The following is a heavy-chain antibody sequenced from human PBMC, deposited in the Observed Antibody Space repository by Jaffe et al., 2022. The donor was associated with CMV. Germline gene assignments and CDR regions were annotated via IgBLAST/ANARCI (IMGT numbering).Heavy chain of an antibody. CDR2: IKQDGSEK. V-gene: IGHV3-7*03. J-gene: IGHJ4*02. D-gene: IGHD4-17*01. CDR3: ARVSTVTTERISFYFDY. CDR1: GFTFSSYW. Sequence: EVQLVESGGGLVQPGGSLRLSCAASGFTFSSYWMSWVRQAPGKGLEWVANIKQDGSEKYYVDSVKGRFTISRDNAKNSLYLQMNSLRAEDTAVYYCARVSTVTTERISFYFDYWGQGTLVTVSS.